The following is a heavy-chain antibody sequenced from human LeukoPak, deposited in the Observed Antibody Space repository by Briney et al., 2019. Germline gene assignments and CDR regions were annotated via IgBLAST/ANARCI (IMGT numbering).Heavy chain of an antibody. V-gene: IGHV1-2*02. D-gene: IGHD3-3*01. Sequence: ASVKVSRKASGYTFTGYYMHWVRQAPGQGLEWMGWINPNSGGTNYAQKFQGRVTMTRDTSISTAYMELSRLRSDDTAVYYCARVWYYDFWSGYSPENAFDIWGQGTMVTVSS. CDR1: GYTFTGYY. CDR3: ARVWYYDFWSGYSPENAFDI. J-gene: IGHJ3*02. CDR2: INPNSGGT.